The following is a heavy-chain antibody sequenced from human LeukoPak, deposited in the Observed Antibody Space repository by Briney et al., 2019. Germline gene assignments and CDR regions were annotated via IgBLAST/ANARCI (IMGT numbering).Heavy chain of an antibody. Sequence: RGSLRLSCAASGFTFSLYAMHWVRQAPGKGLEWVALIWYDGSKKYYADSVEGRLTISRDNSKNTLYLQMNSLRADDTAVYYCARDIGRGYSYGPFDYWGQGTLVTVSS. CDR3: ARDIGRGYSYGPFDY. CDR2: IWYDGSKK. CDR1: GFTFSLYA. D-gene: IGHD5-12*01. V-gene: IGHV3-33*01. J-gene: IGHJ4*02.